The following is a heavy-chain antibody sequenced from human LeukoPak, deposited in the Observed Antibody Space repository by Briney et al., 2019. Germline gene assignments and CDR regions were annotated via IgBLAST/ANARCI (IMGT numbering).Heavy chain of an antibody. J-gene: IGHJ3*02. CDR3: ARGTYYYDSSGSGAFDI. V-gene: IGHV1-46*01. Sequence: AAVKVSWKASGYTFSKYYMHLVRQAPGQGLEWNGIINPCGGSTSYEQKFQGRVTMTRDTSTSTVYMEMSSLTSEDTAVYYCARGTYYYDSSGSGAFDIWGQGTVVTVSS. CDR2: INPCGGST. CDR1: GYTFSKYY. D-gene: IGHD3-22*01.